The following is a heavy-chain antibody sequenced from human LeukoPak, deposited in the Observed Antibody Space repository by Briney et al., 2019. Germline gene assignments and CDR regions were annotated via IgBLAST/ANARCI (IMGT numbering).Heavy chain of an antibody. CDR2: INPNSGGT. CDR3: AGRITMVRGTVVY. CDR1: GYTFTGYY. D-gene: IGHD3-10*01. Sequence: GASVKVSCKASGYTFTGYYMHWVRQAPGQGLEWMGWINPNSGGTNYAQKFQGRVTMTRGTSISTAYMELSRLRSDDTAVYYCAGRITMVRGTVVYWGQGTLVTVSS. J-gene: IGHJ4*02. V-gene: IGHV1-2*02.